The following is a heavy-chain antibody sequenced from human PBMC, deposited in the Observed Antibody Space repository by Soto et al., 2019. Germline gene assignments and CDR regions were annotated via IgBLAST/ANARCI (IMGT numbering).Heavy chain of an antibody. V-gene: IGHV5-51*01. D-gene: IGHD1-1*01. CDR1: GYSFNDYW. Sequence: PGESLKISCKASGYSFNDYWIAWVRQMPGKGLEWMGFIYPGDSDIRYSPSFQGHVTISGDKSITTAYLQWSSLKASDTAIYYCAMKGAGLDHWGQGTRVTVSS. CDR2: IYPGDSDI. CDR3: AMKGAGLDH. J-gene: IGHJ4*02.